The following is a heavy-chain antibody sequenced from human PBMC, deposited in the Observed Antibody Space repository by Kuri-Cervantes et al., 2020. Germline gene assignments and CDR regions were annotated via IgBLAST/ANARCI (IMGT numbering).Heavy chain of an antibody. Sequence: GESLKISCAASGFTFSSYGMHWVRQAPGKGLEWVAVISYDGINKYYADSVKGRFTISRDNSKNTLYLQMNSLRAEDTAVYYCARVPLLFGHFDYWGQGTPVTVSS. CDR3: ARVPLLFGHFDY. J-gene: IGHJ4*02. CDR1: GFTFSSYG. CDR2: ISYDGINK. D-gene: IGHD3-10*01. V-gene: IGHV3-30*03.